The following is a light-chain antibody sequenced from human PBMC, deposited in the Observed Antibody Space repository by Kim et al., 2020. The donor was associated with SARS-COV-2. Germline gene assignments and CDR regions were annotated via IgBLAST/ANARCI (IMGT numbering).Light chain of an antibody. CDR2: DAF. CDR3: QRYDNRPWA. V-gene: IGKV3-15*01. J-gene: IGKJ1*01. CDR1: QSISSS. Sequence: EIVMTQSPATLSVSPGERVTLSCRASQSISSSLAWYQHKPGQPPRLLIYDAFNRATGVPARFSVSGSGTEFTLTISSLQSEDFAVYYCQRYDNRPWAFGQGTTVEIK.